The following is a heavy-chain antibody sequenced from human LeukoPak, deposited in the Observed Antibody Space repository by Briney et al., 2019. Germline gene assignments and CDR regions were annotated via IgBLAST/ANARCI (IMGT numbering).Heavy chain of an antibody. CDR2: INHSGST. CDR3: ARGGYGEVWYYYYGMDV. D-gene: IGHD4-17*01. J-gene: IGHJ6*02. CDR1: GGSFSGYY. Sequence: SETLSLTCAVYGGSFSGYYWSWIRQPPGKGLEWIGEINHSGSTNYNPSLKSRITISVDTSKNQFSLKLSSVTAADAAVYYCARGGYGEVWYYYYGMDVWGQGTTVTVSS. V-gene: IGHV4-34*01.